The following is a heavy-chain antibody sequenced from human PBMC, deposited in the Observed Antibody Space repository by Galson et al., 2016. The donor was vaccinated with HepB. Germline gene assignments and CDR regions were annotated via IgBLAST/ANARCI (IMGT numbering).Heavy chain of an antibody. J-gene: IGHJ6*02. CDR1: EFTFSTYA. CDR3: ARDPMATRYYYYGMDV. Sequence: SLRLSCAASEFTFSTYAIHWVHQAPGKGLEWVSVIYSGGSTYYADSVKGRFTISRDNSKNTLYLQMNSLRAEDTAVYYCARDPMATRYYYYGMDVWGQGTTVTVSS. V-gene: IGHV3-53*01. CDR2: IYSGGST. D-gene: IGHD5-24*01.